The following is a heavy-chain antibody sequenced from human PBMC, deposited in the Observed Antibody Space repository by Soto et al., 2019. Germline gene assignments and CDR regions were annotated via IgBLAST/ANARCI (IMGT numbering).Heavy chain of an antibody. CDR1: GGSISSGAYY. CDR3: AILVNRYGYFDY. V-gene: IGHV4-31*03. D-gene: IGHD5-18*01. J-gene: IGHJ4*02. Sequence: PSETLSLTCTVSGGSISSGAYYWSWIRQHPGKGLEWIGYIYYSGSTYYNPSLKSRVTISVDTSKNQFSLKLSSVTAADTAVYYCAILVNRYGYFDYWGQGTLVTVSS. CDR2: IYYSGST.